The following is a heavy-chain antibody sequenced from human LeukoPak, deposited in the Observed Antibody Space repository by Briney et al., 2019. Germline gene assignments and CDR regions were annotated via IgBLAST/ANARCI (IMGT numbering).Heavy chain of an antibody. D-gene: IGHD3-10*01. J-gene: IGHJ6*02. CDR2: INHSGST. V-gene: IGHV4-34*01. CDR3: ARFPVYYYGSGLPYYYYGMDV. CDR1: GGSFSGYY. Sequence: SETLSLTCAVYGGSFSGYYWSWIRQPPGKGLEWIGEINHSGSTNYNPSLKSRVTISVDTSKNQFSLKLSSVTAADTAVYYCARFPVYYYGSGLPYYYYGMDVWGQGTTVTVSS.